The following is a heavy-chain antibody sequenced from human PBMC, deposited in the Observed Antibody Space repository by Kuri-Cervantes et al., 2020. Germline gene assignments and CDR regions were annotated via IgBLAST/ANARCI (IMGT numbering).Heavy chain of an antibody. J-gene: IGHJ4*02. CDR1: GFTFSSYA. CDR3: TRRSVAGALYYFDY. Sequence: GESLKISCAASGFTFSSYAMSWVRQAPGKGLEWVSAISGSGGSTYYADSVKGRFTISRDNSKNTLYLQMNSLRAEDTAVYYCTRRSVAGALYYFDYWGQGTLVTVSS. D-gene: IGHD6-19*01. V-gene: IGHV3-23*01. CDR2: ISGSGGST.